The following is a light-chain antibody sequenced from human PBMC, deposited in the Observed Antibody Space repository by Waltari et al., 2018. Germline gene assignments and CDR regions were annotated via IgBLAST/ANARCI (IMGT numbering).Light chain of an antibody. CDR1: QSVSTY. CDR3: QQRSDWWT. Sequence: EIVLTQSPATLSLSPGERATLSCRASQSVSTYLAWYQQRPGQAPRLLISDASYRATGIPARFSGSGSGTDFTLTISSLEPEDFAVYYCQQRSDWWTFGQGTKVEIK. V-gene: IGKV3-11*01. CDR2: DAS. J-gene: IGKJ1*01.